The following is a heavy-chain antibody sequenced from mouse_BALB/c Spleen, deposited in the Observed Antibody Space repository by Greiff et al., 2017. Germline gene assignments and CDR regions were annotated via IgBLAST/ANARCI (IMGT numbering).Heavy chain of an antibody. CDR3: ARAARAAWFAY. CDR1: GFNIKDYY. D-gene: IGHD3-1*01. V-gene: IGHV14-1*02. J-gene: IGHJ3*01. CDR2: IDPENGNT. Sequence: VQLQQSGAELVRPGALVKLSCKASGFNIKDYYMHWVKQRPEQGLEWIGWIDPENGNTIYDPKFQGKASITADTSSNTAYLQLSSLTSEDTAVYYCARAARAAWFAYWGQGTLVTVSA.